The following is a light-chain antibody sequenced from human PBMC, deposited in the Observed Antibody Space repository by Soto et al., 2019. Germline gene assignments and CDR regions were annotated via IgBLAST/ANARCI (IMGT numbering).Light chain of an antibody. V-gene: IGKV3-11*01. J-gene: IGKJ3*01. CDR1: QSVSSY. Sequence: EIVLTQSPATLSLSPGERATLSCSASQSVSSYLAWYQQKPGQAPRLLIYDASNRATGIPARFSGSGSGTDFTLTISSLEPEDFAVYYCQQRSNWQGFTFGPGTKVDIK. CDR3: QQRSNWQGFT. CDR2: DAS.